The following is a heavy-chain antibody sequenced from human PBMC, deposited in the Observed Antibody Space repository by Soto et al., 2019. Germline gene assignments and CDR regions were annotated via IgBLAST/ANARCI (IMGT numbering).Heavy chain of an antibody. J-gene: IGHJ4*02. CDR2: IYYSGST. D-gene: IGHD4-17*01. CDR3: ARAVTVTTFDY. Sequence: SETLSLTCTVSGSSISSYYWSLIRQPPGKGLEWIGYIYYSGSTNYNPSLKSRVTISVDTSKNQFSLKLSSVTAADTAVYYCARAVTVTTFDYWGQGTLVTVSS. CDR1: GSSISSYY. V-gene: IGHV4-59*01.